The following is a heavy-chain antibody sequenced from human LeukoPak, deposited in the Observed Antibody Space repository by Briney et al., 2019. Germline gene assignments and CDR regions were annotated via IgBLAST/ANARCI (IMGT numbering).Heavy chain of an antibody. J-gene: IGHJ4*02. D-gene: IGHD5-18*01. Sequence: GGPLRLSCAASGFNISSSWMTWVRQAPGKGLEWVATINQDGSEKYYVDSVKGRFTMSRDNAKSSLSLQMNSLRFEDTAVYYCASGYFKSDHWGQGTLVTVSS. V-gene: IGHV3-7*05. CDR1: GFNISSSW. CDR2: INQDGSEK. CDR3: ASGYFKSDH.